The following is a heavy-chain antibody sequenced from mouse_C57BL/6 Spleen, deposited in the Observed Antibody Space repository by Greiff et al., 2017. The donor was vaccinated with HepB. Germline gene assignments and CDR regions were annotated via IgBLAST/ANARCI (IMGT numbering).Heavy chain of an antibody. J-gene: IGHJ3*01. CDR3: AKHEGDYDGSSLAWFAY. CDR2: IWGGGST. Sequence: VMLVESGPGLVAPSQSLSITCTVSGFSLTSYGVDWVRQPPGKGLEWLGVIWGGGSTNYNSALMSRLSISKDNSKSQVFLKMNSLQTDDTAMYYCAKHEGDYDGSSLAWFAYWGQGTLVTVSA. D-gene: IGHD1-1*01. CDR1: GFSLTSYG. V-gene: IGHV2-9*01.